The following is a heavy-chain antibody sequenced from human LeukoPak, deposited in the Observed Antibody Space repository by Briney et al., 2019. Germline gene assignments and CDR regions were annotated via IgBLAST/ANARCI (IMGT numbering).Heavy chain of an antibody. D-gene: IGHD6-19*01. CDR2: INHSGST. Sequence: SETLSLTCAVYGGSFSGYYWSWLRQPPGKGLEWIGEINHSGSTNYNPSLKSRVTISVDTSKNQFSLKLSSVTAADTAVYYCARTRRWLDPFDYWGQGTLVTVSS. CDR3: ARTRRWLDPFDY. V-gene: IGHV4-34*01. J-gene: IGHJ4*02. CDR1: GGSFSGYY.